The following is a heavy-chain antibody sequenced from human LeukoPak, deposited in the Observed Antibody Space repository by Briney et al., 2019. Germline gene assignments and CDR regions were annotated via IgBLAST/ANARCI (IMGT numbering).Heavy chain of an antibody. CDR3: ARGSRPLLLWFGESWGVYFDY. J-gene: IGHJ4*02. D-gene: IGHD3-10*01. CDR2: MNPNSGNT. V-gene: IGHV1-8*01. Sequence: ASVKVSCKASGYTFTSYDINWVRQATGQGLEWMGWMNPNSGNTGYAQKFQGRVTMTRNTSISTAYMELSSLRSEDTAVYYCARGSRPLLLWFGESWGVYFDYWGQGTLVTVSS. CDR1: GYTFTSYD.